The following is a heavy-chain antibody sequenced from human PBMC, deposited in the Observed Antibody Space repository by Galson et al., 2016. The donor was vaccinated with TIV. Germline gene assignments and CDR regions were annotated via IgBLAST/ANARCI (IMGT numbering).Heavy chain of an antibody. CDR2: INPNTGAI. CDR3: ARSDSYQKDPLDV. CDR1: GYTFTGYF. D-gene: IGHD3-16*02. V-gene: IGHV1-2*02. J-gene: IGHJ3*01. Sequence: SVKVSCKASGYTFTGYFLHWVRQAPGHGPEWMGWINPNTGAITYAQNYPGRATMTGDTSTSTVSMEMNRLQSDDTAVYFCARSDSYQKDPLDVWGQGTMVAVSS.